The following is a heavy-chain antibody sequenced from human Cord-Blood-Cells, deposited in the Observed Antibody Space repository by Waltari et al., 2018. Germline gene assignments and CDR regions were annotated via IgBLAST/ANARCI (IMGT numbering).Heavy chain of an antibody. V-gene: IGHV4-34*01. CDR3: ARGGSSGFDY. Sequence: QVQLQQWGAGLLKPSETRSLTCPVYGGSFSCYYSRGIRQPPGKGLEWIGEINHSGSTNYNPSLKSRVTISVDTSKNQFSLKLSSVTAADTAVYYCARGGSSGFDYWGQGTLVTVSS. CDR1: GGSFSCYY. J-gene: IGHJ4*02. D-gene: IGHD6-19*01. CDR2: INHSGST.